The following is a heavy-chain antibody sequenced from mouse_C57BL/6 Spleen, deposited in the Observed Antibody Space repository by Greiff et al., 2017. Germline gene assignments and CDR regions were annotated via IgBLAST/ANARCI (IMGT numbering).Heavy chain of an antibody. CDR3: ARKPDVYYGSSYGYFDV. CDR1: GYTFTSYD. V-gene: IGHV1-85*01. Sequence: LVESGPELVKPGASVKLSCKASGYTFTSYDINWVKQRPGQGLEWIGWIYPRDGSTKYNEKFKGKATLTVDTSSSTAYMELHSLTSEDSAVYFCARKPDVYYGSSYGYFDVWGTGTTVTVSS. CDR2: IYPRDGST. J-gene: IGHJ1*03. D-gene: IGHD1-1*01.